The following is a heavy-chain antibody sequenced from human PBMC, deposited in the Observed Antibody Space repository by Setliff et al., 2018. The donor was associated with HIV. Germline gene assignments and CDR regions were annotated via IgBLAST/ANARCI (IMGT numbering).Heavy chain of an antibody. V-gene: IGHV1-18*01. Sequence: ASVKVSCKASGYSFSTNGISWVRQAPGQGLEWMGWISAYNGNTNYAQKFQGRVTMTTDTSTITASMELRSLTSDDTAVYYCARDPPVVVRHLFDLWGQGTLVTVSS. CDR3: ARDPPVVVRHLFDL. J-gene: IGHJ4*02. CDR2: ISAYNGNT. D-gene: IGHD2-15*01. CDR1: GYSFSTNG.